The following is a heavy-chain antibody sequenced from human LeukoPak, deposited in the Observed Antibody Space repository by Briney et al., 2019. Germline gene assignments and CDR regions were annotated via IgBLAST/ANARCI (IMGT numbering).Heavy chain of an antibody. D-gene: IGHD3-3*01. CDR3: ARGSYDFWSGYDDAFDI. V-gene: IGHV4-30-2*01. CDR2: IYHSGST. Sequence: SETLSLTCAVSGGSISSGGYSWSWIRQPPGKGLEWIGDIYHSGSTYYNPSLKSRVTISVDRSKNQFSLKLSSVTAADTAVYYCARGSYDFWSGYDDAFDIWGQGTMVTVSS. J-gene: IGHJ3*02. CDR1: GGSISSGGYS.